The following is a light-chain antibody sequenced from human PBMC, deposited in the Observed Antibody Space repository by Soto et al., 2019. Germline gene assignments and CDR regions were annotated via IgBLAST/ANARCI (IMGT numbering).Light chain of an antibody. CDR1: QSVSSSY. CDR3: QQYGSSPHT. J-gene: IGKJ2*01. Sequence: EIVLTQSPGTLSLSPGERATLSCRASQSVSSSYLAWYQHKPGQAPRLLIYGASSWATGIPDWLSGSGSGTDFTVTFACLATGDFDVYDCQQYGSSPHTFGQGTKLVVK. V-gene: IGKV3-20*01. CDR2: GAS.